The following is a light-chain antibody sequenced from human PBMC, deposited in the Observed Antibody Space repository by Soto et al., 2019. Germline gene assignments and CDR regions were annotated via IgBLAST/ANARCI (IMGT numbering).Light chain of an antibody. CDR3: SSYTSSSTYV. CDR1: SSDVGGYNY. CDR2: DVT. J-gene: IGLJ1*01. Sequence: QSALTQPASVSGSPGQSITISCTGTSSDVGGYNYVSWYQQHPGKAPKLIIYDVTNRPSGVSNRFSGSKSGNTASLTISGLQAEDEADYYCSSYTSSSTYVFGTGTKLNVL. V-gene: IGLV2-14*01.